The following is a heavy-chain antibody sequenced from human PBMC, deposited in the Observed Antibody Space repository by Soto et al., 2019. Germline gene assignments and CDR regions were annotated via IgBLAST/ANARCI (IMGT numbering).Heavy chain of an antibody. CDR3: AKAGERLRYFDWLGMDV. V-gene: IGHV3-23*01. Sequence: PGGSLRLSCAASGFTFSSYAMSWVRQAPGKGLEWVSAISGSGGSTYYADSVKGRFTISRDNSKNTLYLQMNSLRAEDTAVYYYAKAGERLRYFDWLGMDVWGQETTVTVS. D-gene: IGHD3-9*01. CDR2: ISGSGGST. J-gene: IGHJ6*02. CDR1: GFTFSSYA.